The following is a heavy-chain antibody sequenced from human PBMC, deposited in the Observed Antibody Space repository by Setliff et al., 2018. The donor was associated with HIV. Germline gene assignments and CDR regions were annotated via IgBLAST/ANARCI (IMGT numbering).Heavy chain of an antibody. D-gene: IGHD2-21*01. CDR2: INAGNGNT. CDR1: GYTFTSYA. CDR3: ARGVDCGGDCYPDY. V-gene: IGHV1-3*01. J-gene: IGHJ4*02. Sequence: ASVKVSCKASGYTFTSYAMHWVRQAPGQRLEWMGWINAGNGNTKYSQKFQGRVTITADNSTSTTYMEMRSLRSDDTAMYYCARGVDCGGDCYPDYWGQGTLVTVSS.